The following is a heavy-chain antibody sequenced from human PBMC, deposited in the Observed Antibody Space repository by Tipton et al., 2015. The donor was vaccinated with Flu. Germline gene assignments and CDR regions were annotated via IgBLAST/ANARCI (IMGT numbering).Heavy chain of an antibody. Sequence: TLSLTCTVSGGSISPYFWMWIRQPAGKGLEWIGRLFSTGSTDYNPSLKSRVTMSLDTSKKQVSLKMNSVTTTDTAVYYCARQIFGVVVWFDPWGQGTLVTVSS. J-gene: IGHJ5*02. D-gene: IGHD3-3*01. CDR3: ARQIFGVVVWFDP. CDR1: GGSISPYF. V-gene: IGHV4-4*07. CDR2: LFSTGST.